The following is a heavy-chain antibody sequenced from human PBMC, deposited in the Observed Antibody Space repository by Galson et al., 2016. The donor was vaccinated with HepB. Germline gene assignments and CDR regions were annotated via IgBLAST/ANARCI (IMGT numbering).Heavy chain of an antibody. CDR1: GFTFSSFG. J-gene: IGHJ4*02. CDR3: ARGLPFWEFHPLVSEHLDY. V-gene: IGHV3-30*03. CDR2: ISYDGSDE. Sequence: SLRLSCAASGFTFSSFGMHWVRQTPGKGLEWVAVISYDGSDEYYGDSVEGRFTISRDNSKNTVYLQMDNLRADDTAVYYCARGLPFWEFHPLVSEHLDYWGQGTLVTVSS. D-gene: IGHD3-10*01.